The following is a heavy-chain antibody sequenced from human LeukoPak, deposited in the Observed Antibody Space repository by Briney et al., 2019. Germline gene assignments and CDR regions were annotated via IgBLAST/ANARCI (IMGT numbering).Heavy chain of an antibody. CDR3: ARGGKLAAAGSIFDY. CDR2: IYYSGST. Sequence: SETLSLTCTVSGGSISSYYWSWIRQPPGKGLEWIGYIYYSGSTNYNPSLKSRVTISVDTSKNQFSLKLSSVTAADTAVYYCARGGKLAAAGSIFDYWGQGTLVTVSS. CDR1: GGSISSYY. D-gene: IGHD6-13*01. V-gene: IGHV4-59*01. J-gene: IGHJ4*02.